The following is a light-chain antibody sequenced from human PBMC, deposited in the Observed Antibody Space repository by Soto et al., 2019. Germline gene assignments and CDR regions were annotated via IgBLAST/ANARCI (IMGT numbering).Light chain of an antibody. CDR1: SSNIGAGYD. V-gene: IGLV1-40*01. J-gene: IGLJ2*01. CDR3: QSYDSGPGGNVV. Sequence: QSVLTQPPSVSGAPGQRVTISCTGSSSNIGAGYDVHWYQQLPGTAPKLLIYGNSNRPSGVPDRFSGSKSGTSASLAITGLPAEDDSDDHCQSYDSGPGGNVVFGGGTKLTVL. CDR2: GNS.